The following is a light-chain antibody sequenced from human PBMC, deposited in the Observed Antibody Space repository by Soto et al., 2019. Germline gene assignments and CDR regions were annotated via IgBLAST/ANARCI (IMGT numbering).Light chain of an antibody. CDR2: EVS. J-gene: IGLJ1*01. V-gene: IGLV2-14*01. Sequence: QSVLTQPASVAGSPGQSITISCTGTSSDVGGYNYVSWYQQHPGKAPKLMIYEVSNWPSGVSDRFSGSKSGNTASLTISGLQAEDEADYYCSPYTSRSTSVFGPGTKGTVL. CDR1: SSDVGGYNY. CDR3: SPYTSRSTSV.